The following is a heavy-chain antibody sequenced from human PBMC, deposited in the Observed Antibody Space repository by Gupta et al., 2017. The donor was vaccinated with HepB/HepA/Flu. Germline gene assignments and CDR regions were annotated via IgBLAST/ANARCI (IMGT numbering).Heavy chain of an antibody. CDR2: ISGSGGNT. CDR1: GFTFSNYA. J-gene: IGHJ4*02. Sequence: EVQLLESGGDLVQPGGSLRISCAASGFTFSNYAMSWVRQAPGKGLEWVSIISGSGGNTFYTDSVKGRFTISRDNSKNTLYRQMNSLRAEDTAVYYWIRMHGEAYWGQVTLVTVSS. V-gene: IGHV3-23*01. CDR3: IRMHGEAY. D-gene: IGHD2/OR15-2a*01.